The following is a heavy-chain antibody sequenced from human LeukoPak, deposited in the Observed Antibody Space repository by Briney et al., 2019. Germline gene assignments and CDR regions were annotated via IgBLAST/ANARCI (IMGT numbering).Heavy chain of an antibody. V-gene: IGHV4-39*01. D-gene: IGHD4-17*01. J-gene: IGHJ5*02. CDR1: GGSISGDTYY. CDR2: IYSGGTT. Sequence: SETLSLICTVSGGSISGDTYYWGWVRQPPGKGLEWIGTIYSGGTTYYNLSLKSRGIMSGDASQNQISLGLTCARATDTAMYYCAKPTGSKGWFGTRGQGTLVTVSS. CDR3: AKPTGSKGWFGT.